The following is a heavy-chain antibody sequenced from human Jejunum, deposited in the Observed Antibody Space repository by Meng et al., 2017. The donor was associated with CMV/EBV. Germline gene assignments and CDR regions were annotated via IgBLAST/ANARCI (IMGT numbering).Heavy chain of an antibody. CDR3: ARDASYKFDP. D-gene: IGHD1-1*01. CDR1: GFTFSSSW. CDR2: INSDGST. J-gene: IGHJ5*02. V-gene: IGHV3-74*01. Sequence: LRLSCAASGFTFSSSWMHWVRQDPGKGLVWVSRINSDGSTFYADSVKGRFTISRDNAKNTLYLQMNSLRAEDTVVYYCARDASYKFDPWGQGTLVTVSS.